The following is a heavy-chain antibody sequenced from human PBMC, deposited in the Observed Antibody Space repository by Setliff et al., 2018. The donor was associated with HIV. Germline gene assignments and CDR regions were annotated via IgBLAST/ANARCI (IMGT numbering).Heavy chain of an antibody. CDR2: INHSGNI. D-gene: IGHD3-22*01. V-gene: IGHV4-34*01. CDR3: ARGVVLMGITTRWFDP. Sequence: PSETLSLTCAVYGGSFSGYYWSWIRQPPGKGLEWIGEINHSGNINYTPSLKSRVTISVDTSKNQFSLKLTSVSAADTAVYYCARGVVLMGITTRWFDPWGQGTRVTV. CDR1: GGSFSGYY. J-gene: IGHJ5*02.